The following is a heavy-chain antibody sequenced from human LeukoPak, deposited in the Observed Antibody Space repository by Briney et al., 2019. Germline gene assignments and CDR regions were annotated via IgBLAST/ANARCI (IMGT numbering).Heavy chain of an antibody. V-gene: IGHV1-69*04. D-gene: IGHD2-21*01. CDR3: ARDSLWLEEYGLDY. Sequence: GASVKVSCKASGGTFSSYAINWVRQAPGQGLEWMGRIIPMLGTVNYAQKFQGRVTIIADKFTSTAYMELSSLRSEDTAMYYCARDSLWLEEYGLDYWGQGTLVTVSS. J-gene: IGHJ4*02. CDR2: IIPMLGTV. CDR1: GGTFSSYA.